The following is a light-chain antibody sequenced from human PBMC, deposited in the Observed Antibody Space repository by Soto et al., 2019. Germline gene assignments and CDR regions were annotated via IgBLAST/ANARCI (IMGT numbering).Light chain of an antibody. CDR1: QSISRH. V-gene: IGKV1-39*01. CDR2: AAS. Sequence: DIQMTQSPSSLSASLGDRVTITCRASQSISRHLNWYQQKPGKAPRLLIYAASSLQSGVPSRFSGSGSGTDFILTITSLQPEDVATDYGQRTYNAPPLAFGGGTKVEIK. CDR3: QRTYNAPPLA. J-gene: IGKJ4*01.